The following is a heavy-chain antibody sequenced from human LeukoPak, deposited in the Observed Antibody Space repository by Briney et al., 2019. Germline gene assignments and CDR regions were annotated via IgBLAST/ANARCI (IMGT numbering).Heavy chain of an antibody. D-gene: IGHD2-2*01. V-gene: IGHV1-69*13. CDR1: GGTFSSYG. Sequence: SVKVSCKASGGTFSSYGINWVRQAPGQGLEWMGGIIPIFGTANYAQKFQGRVTITADESTSTAYMELSSLRSEDTAVYYCARGDVVVPAAISGMDVWGQGTTVTVSS. CDR2: IIPIFGTA. J-gene: IGHJ6*02. CDR3: ARGDVVVPAAISGMDV.